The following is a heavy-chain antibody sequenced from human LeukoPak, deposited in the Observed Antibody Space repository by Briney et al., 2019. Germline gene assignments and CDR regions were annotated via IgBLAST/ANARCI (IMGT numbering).Heavy chain of an antibody. V-gene: IGHV4-39*07. CDR3: ARGTGTTSYYYMDV. J-gene: IGHJ6*03. D-gene: IGHD1-7*01. Sequence: SGTLSLTCTVSGGSISSSSYYWGWIRQPPGKGLEWIGSIYYSGSTYYNPPLKSRVTISVDKSKNQFSLKLSSVTAADTAVYYCARGTGTTSYYYMDVWGKGTTVTVSS. CDR2: IYYSGST. CDR1: GGSISSSSYY.